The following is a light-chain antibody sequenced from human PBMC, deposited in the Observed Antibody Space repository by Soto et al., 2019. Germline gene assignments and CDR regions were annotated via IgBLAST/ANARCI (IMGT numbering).Light chain of an antibody. CDR3: QSYDSSLSGYVA. CDR2: GNS. V-gene: IGLV1-40*01. CDR1: SSNIGAGYD. J-gene: IGLJ2*01. Sequence: QSVLTRPPSVSRAPGQRVTIPCTGSSSNIGAGYDVHWYQQLPGTAPKLLIYGNSNRPSGVPDRFSGSKSGTSASLAITGLQAEDEADYYCQSYDSSLSGYVAIGGGTKLTVL.